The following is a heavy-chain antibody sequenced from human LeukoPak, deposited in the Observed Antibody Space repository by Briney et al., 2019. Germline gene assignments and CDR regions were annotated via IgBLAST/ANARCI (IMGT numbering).Heavy chain of an antibody. CDR2: INCNGGST. CDR3: AREATDYYDSSGYHNMDV. Sequence: GGSLRLSSAASGFTFDDYGMSWVRQAPGKGLEWVSGINCNGGSTGYAEYVKGRFTISRDNAKNSLYLQMNSLRAEDTALYYCAREATDYYDSSGYHNMDVWGKGTPVTVSS. D-gene: IGHD3-22*01. V-gene: IGHV3-20*03. J-gene: IGHJ6*03. CDR1: GFTFDDYG.